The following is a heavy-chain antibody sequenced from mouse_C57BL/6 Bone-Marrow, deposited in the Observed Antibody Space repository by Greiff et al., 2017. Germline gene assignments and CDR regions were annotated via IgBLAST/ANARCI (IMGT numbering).Heavy chain of an antibody. CDR2: IYIGNGYT. V-gene: IGHV1-58*01. D-gene: IGHD2-5*01. J-gene: IGHJ3*01. Sequence: EVKLLQSGAELVRPGSSVKMSCKTSGFTFTSYGINWVKQRPGQGLEWIGYIYIGNGYTEYNEKFQGKATLTTDTSSSTAYMQLSSLTSVDSAIYFSARRDCYSNSTFAYWGQGTLVTGSA. CDR1: GFTFTSYG. CDR3: ARRDCYSNSTFAY.